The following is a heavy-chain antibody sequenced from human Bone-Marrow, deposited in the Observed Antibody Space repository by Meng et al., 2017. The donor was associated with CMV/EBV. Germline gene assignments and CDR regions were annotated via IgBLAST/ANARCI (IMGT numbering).Heavy chain of an antibody. J-gene: IGHJ6*02. CDR1: GGSFSGYY. CDR3: ARYRSVKFPTNRGRGMDV. D-gene: IGHD6-19*01. CDR2: ITHSGST. Sequence: GSLRLSCAVYGGSFSGYYWTWIRQSPGKGLEWIGQITHSGSTNYNPSLQSRVTISLDTSKNQFSLKVTSVTAADTALYYCARYRSVKFPTNRGRGMDVWGQGPTVTLSS. V-gene: IGHV4-34*01.